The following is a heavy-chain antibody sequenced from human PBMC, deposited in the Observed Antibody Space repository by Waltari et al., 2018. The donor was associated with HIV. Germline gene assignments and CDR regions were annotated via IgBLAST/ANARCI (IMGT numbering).Heavy chain of an antibody. CDR3: AKERVAGYYYYGMDV. CDR2: ITGSGGRT. V-gene: IGHV3-23*01. Sequence: EVQLLESGGGLVQPGGSLRLSCAASGCILRTLVRNWVRQAPGKGLEWVSVITGSGGRTYYADSVKGRFTISRDKSKNTLYLQMNSLRAEDTAIYYCAKERVAGYYYYGMDVWGQGTTVTVSS. D-gene: IGHD6-19*01. CDR1: GCILRTLV. J-gene: IGHJ6*02.